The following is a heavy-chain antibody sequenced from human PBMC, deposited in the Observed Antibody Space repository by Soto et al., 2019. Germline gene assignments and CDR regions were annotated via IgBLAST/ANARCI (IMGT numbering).Heavy chain of an antibody. CDR3: ARDQSDYIWGSYRADY. V-gene: IGHV3-11*01. D-gene: IGHD3-16*02. Sequence: LSLTCAASGFTFSDYYMSWIRQAPGKGLEWVSYISSSGSTIYYADSVKGRFTISRDNAKNSLYLQMNSLRAEDTAVYYCARDQSDYIWGSYRADYWGQGTLVTVSS. CDR1: GFTFSDYY. CDR2: ISSSGSTI. J-gene: IGHJ4*02.